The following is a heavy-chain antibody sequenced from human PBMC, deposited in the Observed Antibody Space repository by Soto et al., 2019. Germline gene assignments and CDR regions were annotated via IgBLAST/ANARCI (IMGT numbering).Heavy chain of an antibody. Sequence: QVQLVESGGGVVQPGRSLRLSCAASGFTFSSYAMHWVRQAPGKGLEWVAVISYDGSNKYYADSVKGRFTISRDNSKNTLYLQMNSLRAEDTAVYYCARVVDDIVVVVAATQYYYYGMDVWGQGTTVTVSS. D-gene: IGHD2-15*01. CDR1: GFTFSSYA. J-gene: IGHJ6*02. CDR3: ARVVDDIVVVVAATQYYYYGMDV. CDR2: ISYDGSNK. V-gene: IGHV3-30-3*01.